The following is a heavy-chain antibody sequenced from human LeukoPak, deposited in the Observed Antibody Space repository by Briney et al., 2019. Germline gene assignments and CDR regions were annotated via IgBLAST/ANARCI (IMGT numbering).Heavy chain of an antibody. D-gene: IGHD3-22*01. Sequence: PGASLRLSCAASGFTFSSYAMSWVRQAPGKGLEWVSAISGSGGSTYYADSVKGRFTISRDNSKNTLYLQMNSLRAEDTAVYYCAKGRITMIVVVNTLDYWGQGTLVTVSS. CDR1: GFTFSSYA. CDR2: ISGSGGST. V-gene: IGHV3-23*01. J-gene: IGHJ4*02. CDR3: AKGRITMIVVVNTLDY.